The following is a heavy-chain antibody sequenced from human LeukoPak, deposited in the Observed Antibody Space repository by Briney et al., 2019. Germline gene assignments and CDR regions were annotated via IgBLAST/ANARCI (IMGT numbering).Heavy chain of an antibody. J-gene: IGHJ4*02. D-gene: IGHD2-15*01. V-gene: IGHV3-23*01. CDR2: VSRTGSTK. CDR1: GFTFSSFA. CDR3: AKRKNSPGYSSLDQ. Sequence: PGGSLRLSCVASGFTFSSFALDWVRHAPGRGLEWISVVSRTGSTKYYADSVKGRFTVSRDNSKNTVYLQMNSLRVDDSAVYYCAKRKNSPGYSSLDQWGQGTLVTVSS.